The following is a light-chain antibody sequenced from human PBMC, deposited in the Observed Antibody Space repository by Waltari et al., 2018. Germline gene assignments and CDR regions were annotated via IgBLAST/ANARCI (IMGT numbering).Light chain of an antibody. J-gene: IGKJ2*01. CDR1: QRVSSRY. V-gene: IGKV3-20*01. Sequence: EIVFTQSPGTLSLYPGERATLSCRASQRVSSRYLAWYQQKPGQTPRLLIYGASSRATGIPDRFSGSGSGTDFTLTISRLEPEDFAVYYCQQYGSSLLYTFGQGTKLEIK. CDR2: GAS. CDR3: QQYGSSLLYT.